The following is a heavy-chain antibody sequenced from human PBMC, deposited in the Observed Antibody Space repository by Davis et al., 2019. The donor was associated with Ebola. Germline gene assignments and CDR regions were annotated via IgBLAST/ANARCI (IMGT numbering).Heavy chain of an antibody. V-gene: IGHV3-23*05. CDR3: AKYDSNNDWDYYYYYMDV. D-gene: IGHD4-11*01. CDR1: GFTFSGSA. Sequence: PGGSLRLSCAASGFTFSGSAMHWIRQAPGKGLEWVSSIDGRGNNKWYSDTVRGRFTISRDNSINTQWLQMNSLRAEDTAVYYCAKYDSNNDWDYYYYYMDVWGKGTTVTVSS. J-gene: IGHJ6*03. CDR2: IDGRGNNK.